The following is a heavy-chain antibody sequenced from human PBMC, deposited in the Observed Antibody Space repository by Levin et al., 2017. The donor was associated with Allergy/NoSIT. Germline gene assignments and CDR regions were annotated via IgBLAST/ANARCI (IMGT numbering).Heavy chain of an antibody. CDR1: GGSFSGYY. CDR2: INHSGST. D-gene: IGHD3-3*01. J-gene: IGHJ5*02. CDR3: ARYYDETDNWFDP. V-gene: IGHV4-34*01. Sequence: SETLSLTCAVYGGSFSGYYWSWIRQPPGKGLEWIGEINHSGSTNYNPSLKSRVTISVDTSKNQFSLKLSSVTAAYTAVYYCARYYDETDNWFDPWGQGTLVTVSS.